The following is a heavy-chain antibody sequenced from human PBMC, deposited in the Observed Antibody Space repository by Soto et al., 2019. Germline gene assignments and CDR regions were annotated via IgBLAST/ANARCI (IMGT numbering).Heavy chain of an antibody. CDR1: GSIFRGYG. V-gene: IGHV3-33*01. J-gene: IGHJ3*01. CDR2: IRYDGSNI. CDR3: ARGPLESTDAFDF. Sequence: GGSLRLSCAASGSIFRGYGMHWVRQAPGKGLEWVAVIRYDGSNINYADSVMGRFTISRDNSKNTLYLEMNSLRAEDTAVYYCARGPLESTDAFDFWGQGTMVNVSS.